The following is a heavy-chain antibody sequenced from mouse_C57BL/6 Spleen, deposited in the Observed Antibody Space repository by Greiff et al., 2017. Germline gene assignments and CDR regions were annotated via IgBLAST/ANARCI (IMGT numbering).Heavy chain of an antibody. D-gene: IGHD1-1*01. Sequence: EVQLQQSGPELVKPGASVKISCKASGYTFTDYYMNWVKQIHGTSLEWIGDINPNTGDTSYNQTFKCKATLTVDTSSSTAYMELRSLTSGDSAVDDCARWKFITTVVAPFFDYWGQGTTRTVSS. CDR3: ARWKFITTVVAPFFDY. J-gene: IGHJ2*01. V-gene: IGHV1-26*01. CDR1: GYTFTDYY. CDR2: INPNTGDT.